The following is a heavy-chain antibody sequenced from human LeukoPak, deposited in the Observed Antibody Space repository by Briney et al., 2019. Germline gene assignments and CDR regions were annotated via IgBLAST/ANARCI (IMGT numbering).Heavy chain of an antibody. CDR3: AKRGVVIRVFLVGFHKEAYYFDS. CDR2: IAASGGGT. Sequence: PGGSLTLSCAVSGITLGNYGMSWVRQAPGKGLEWVAGIAASGGGTNYADSVKGRFTISRDNPKNTLYLQMNSLRADDTAVYFCAKRGVVIRVFLVGFHKEAYYFDSWGQGALVTVSS. J-gene: IGHJ4*02. CDR1: GITLGNYG. D-gene: IGHD3-10*01. V-gene: IGHV3-23*01.